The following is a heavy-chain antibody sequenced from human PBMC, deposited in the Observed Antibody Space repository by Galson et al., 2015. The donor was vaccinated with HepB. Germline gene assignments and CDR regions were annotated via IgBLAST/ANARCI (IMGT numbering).Heavy chain of an antibody. Sequence: SLRLSCAASGFTFSSYGMHWVRQAPGKGLEWVAVISYDGSNKYYADSVKGRFTISRDNSKNTLYLQMNSLRAEDTAVYYCAKDPAYCSGGSCYHPWGQGTLVTVSS. CDR1: GFTFSSYG. D-gene: IGHD2-15*01. J-gene: IGHJ5*02. V-gene: IGHV3-30*18. CDR2: ISYDGSNK. CDR3: AKDPAYCSGGSCYHP.